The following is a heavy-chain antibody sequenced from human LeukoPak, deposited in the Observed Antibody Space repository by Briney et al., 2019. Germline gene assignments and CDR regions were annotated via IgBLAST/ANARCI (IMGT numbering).Heavy chain of an antibody. J-gene: IGHJ4*02. Sequence: GGSLRLSCAASGFTFSSYSMNWVRQAPGKGLEWVSYISSGSSTIYYADSVKGRFTISRDNAKNSLCLQMDRLRAEDTAVFYCARDGPHYYFDYWGQGTLVTVAS. D-gene: IGHD3-3*02. CDR1: GFTFSSYS. V-gene: IGHV3-48*01. CDR3: ARDGPHYYFDY. CDR2: ISSGSSTI.